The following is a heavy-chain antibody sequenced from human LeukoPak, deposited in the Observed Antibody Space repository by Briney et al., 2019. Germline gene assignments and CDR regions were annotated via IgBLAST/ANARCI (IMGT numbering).Heavy chain of an antibody. V-gene: IGHV3-21*01. D-gene: IGHD2-15*01. Sequence: PGGSLRLSCAASGFTFSSYSMNWVRQAPGKGLEWVSSISSSSSYIYYADSVKGRFTISRDNAKNSLYLQMNSLRAEDTAVYYCARDSPGYCSGGSRYGLDYWGQGTLVTVSS. CDR1: GFTFSSYS. CDR3: ARDSPGYCSGGSRYGLDY. CDR2: ISSSSSYI. J-gene: IGHJ4*02.